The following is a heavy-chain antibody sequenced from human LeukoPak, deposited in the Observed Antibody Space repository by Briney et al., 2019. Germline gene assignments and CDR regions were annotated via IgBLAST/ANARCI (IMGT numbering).Heavy chain of an antibody. D-gene: IGHD3-3*01. CDR2: INHSGST. CDR3: ARGSYYDFWSGYYHYYYYMDV. J-gene: IGHJ6*03. V-gene: IGHV4-39*07. CDR1: GGSISSGSYY. Sequence: PSETLSLTCTVSGGSISSGSYYWSWIRQPPGKGLEWIGEINHSGSTNYNPSLKSRVTISVDTSKNQFSLKLSSVTAADTAVYYCARGSYYDFWSGYYHYYYYMDVWGKGTTVTVSS.